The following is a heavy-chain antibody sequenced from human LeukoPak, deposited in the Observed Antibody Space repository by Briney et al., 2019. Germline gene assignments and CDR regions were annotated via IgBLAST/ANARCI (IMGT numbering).Heavy chain of an antibody. Sequence: GESLKIYCKGSGYSFSTYWIGWVRQMPGKGLEWMGIIYPGESDTRPSPSFQSQVTISADESTSTAYLQWSSLKASDTAVYYCARHSGVGSTWTHFDYWGRGTLVTVSS. CDR3: ARHSGVGSTWTHFDY. CDR1: GYSFSTYW. CDR2: IYPGESDT. D-gene: IGHD3/OR15-3a*01. V-gene: IGHV5-51*01. J-gene: IGHJ4*02.